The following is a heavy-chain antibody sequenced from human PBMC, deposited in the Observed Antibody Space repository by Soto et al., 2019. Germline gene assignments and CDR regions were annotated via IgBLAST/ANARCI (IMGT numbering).Heavy chain of an antibody. CDR1: GFTFSSYA. CDR2: ISGSGGST. J-gene: IGHJ6*03. D-gene: IGHD3-3*01. CDR3: AKDGVLRFLGRYYYYYMDV. V-gene: IGHV3-23*01. Sequence: EVQLLESGGGLVQPGGSLRLSCAASGFTFSSYAMSWVRQAPGKGLEWVSAISGSGGSTYYADSVKGRFTISRDNSKNTLYLQMNRLRAEDTAVYYCAKDGVLRFLGRYYYYYMDVWGKGTTVTVSS.